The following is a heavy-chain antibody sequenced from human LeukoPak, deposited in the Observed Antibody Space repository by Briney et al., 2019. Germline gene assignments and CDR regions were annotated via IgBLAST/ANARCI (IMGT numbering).Heavy chain of an antibody. CDR2: MNPNSGNT. D-gene: IGHD3-9*01. CDR1: GYTFTSYD. CDR3: ARVFDWFTYNYYYGMDV. J-gene: IGHJ6*02. V-gene: IGHV1-8*01. Sequence: ASVKVSSKASGYTFTSYDINWVRQATGQGLEWMGWMNPNSGNTGYAQKFQGRVTMTRNTSISTAYMELSSLRSEDTAVYYCARVFDWFTYNYYYGMDVWGQGTTVTVSS.